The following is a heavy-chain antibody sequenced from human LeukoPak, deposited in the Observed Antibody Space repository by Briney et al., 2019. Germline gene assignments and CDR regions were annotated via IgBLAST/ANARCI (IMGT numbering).Heavy chain of an antibody. Sequence: SETLSLTCSVSGGSISSGDYFWTWIRQPPGKGLEYIGYIYYSGTTYYNPSLKSRVTISVDTSKNQFSLKLSSVTAADTAVYYCARGHGWRGANWFDPWGQGTLVTVSS. D-gene: IGHD6-19*01. J-gene: IGHJ5*02. CDR1: GGSISSGDYF. CDR2: IYYSGTT. V-gene: IGHV4-30-4*02. CDR3: ARGHGWRGANWFDP.